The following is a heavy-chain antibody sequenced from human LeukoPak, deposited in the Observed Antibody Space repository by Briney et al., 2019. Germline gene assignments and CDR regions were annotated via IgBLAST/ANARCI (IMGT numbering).Heavy chain of an antibody. CDR3: ARDERSWFDP. V-gene: IGHV4-34*01. J-gene: IGHJ5*02. CDR2: INHSGST. Sequence: SETLSLTCAVYGGSFSGYYWSWIRQPPGKGLEWIGEINHSGSTNYNPSLKSRVTITVDTSKNQFSLKLSSVTAADTAVYYCARDERSWFDPWGQGTLVTVSS. CDR1: GGSFSGYY.